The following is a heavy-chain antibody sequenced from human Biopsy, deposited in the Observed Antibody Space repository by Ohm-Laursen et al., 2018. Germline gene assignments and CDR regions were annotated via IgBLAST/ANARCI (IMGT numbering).Heavy chain of an antibody. D-gene: IGHD5-24*01. CDR3: ARAGVGSDGTDSYYYGMDV. CDR1: GNTFATYH. CDR2: ISPSGATT. V-gene: IGHV1-46*01. Sequence: ASVKASCTASGNTFATYHIHWGRQAPGQGLEWMGVISPSGATTSFSQKFQGRITMTRDTSTGTVYMDLNSLGSEDTAVYYCARAGVGSDGTDSYYYGMDVWGPGTTVTVSS. J-gene: IGHJ6*02.